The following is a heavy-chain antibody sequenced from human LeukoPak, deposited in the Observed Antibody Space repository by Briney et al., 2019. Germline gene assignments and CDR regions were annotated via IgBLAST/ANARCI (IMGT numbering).Heavy chain of an antibody. CDR1: GGSFSGYY. D-gene: IGHD3-22*01. CDR3: ARGLGNYDSSGYYYYGMDV. J-gene: IGHJ6*02. CDR2: INHSGST. Sequence: SETLSLTCAVYGGSFSGYYWSWIRQPPGKGLEWIGEINHSGSTNYNPSLKSRVTISVDTSKNQFSLKLSSVTAADTAVYYCARGLGNYDSSGYYYYGMDVWGQGTTVTVSS. V-gene: IGHV4-34*01.